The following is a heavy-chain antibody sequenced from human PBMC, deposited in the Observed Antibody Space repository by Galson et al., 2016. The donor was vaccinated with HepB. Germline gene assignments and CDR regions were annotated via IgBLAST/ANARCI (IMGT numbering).Heavy chain of an antibody. CDR3: ARMLHGGTAFDF. V-gene: IGHV3-48*02. CDR1: GFTFSTYN. CDR2: ISTSSSTI. D-gene: IGHD3-10*02. J-gene: IGHJ3*01. Sequence: SLRLSCAASGFTFSTYNMNWVRQAPGKGLEWVSYISTSSSTIYYADSVKGRFTISRDNAKNSLYLQLNSLRDEDTAVYYCARMLHGGTAFDFWGQGTLVTVSS.